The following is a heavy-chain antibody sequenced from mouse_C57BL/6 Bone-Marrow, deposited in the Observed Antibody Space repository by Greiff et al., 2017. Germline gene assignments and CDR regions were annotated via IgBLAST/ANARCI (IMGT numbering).Heavy chain of an antibody. D-gene: IGHD6-5*01. J-gene: IGHJ4*01. CDR2: LDPENGDT. V-gene: IGHV14-4*01. CDR3: TPIYFAMDY. Sequence: EVQLQQSGAELVRPGASVKLSCTASGFNIKDDYMHWVKQRPEQGLEWIGLLDPENGDTAYASKFQGKATITADTSANTADLQLSSLTSEDTAVYYCTPIYFAMDYWGQGTSVTVSS. CDR1: GFNIKDDY.